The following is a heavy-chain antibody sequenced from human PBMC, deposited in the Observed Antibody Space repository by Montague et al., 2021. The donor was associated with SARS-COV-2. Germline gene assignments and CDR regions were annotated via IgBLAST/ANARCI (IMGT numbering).Heavy chain of an antibody. Sequence: TLSPTCTVSGGSISSDSYYWSWIRQPAGKGLEWIGRVYNTGSTNYNPSLKSRVTISVDTSKNQFSLRLTSVTAADTAMYYCARAGIYGGYAVADFDFWGQGVLVTVSS. V-gene: IGHV4-61*02. CDR2: VYNTGST. CDR3: ARAGIYGGYAVADFDF. J-gene: IGHJ4*02. CDR1: GGSISSDSYY. D-gene: IGHD5-12*01.